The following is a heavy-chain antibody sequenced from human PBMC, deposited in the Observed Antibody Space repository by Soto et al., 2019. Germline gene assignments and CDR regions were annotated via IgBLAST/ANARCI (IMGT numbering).Heavy chain of an antibody. CDR1: GFTFSRYA. D-gene: IGHD3-22*01. Sequence: GGSMRLSCEVSGFTFSRYAMSWVRQAPGKGLEWVSAVTGRGESTFYADSVKGRFTISRDNSKNSLYLQMNGLRDEDTATYYCAKVGDPTTYYFHFNYWGQGTQVTVSS. J-gene: IGHJ4*02. CDR3: AKVGDPTTYYFHFNY. V-gene: IGHV3-23*01. CDR2: VTGRGEST.